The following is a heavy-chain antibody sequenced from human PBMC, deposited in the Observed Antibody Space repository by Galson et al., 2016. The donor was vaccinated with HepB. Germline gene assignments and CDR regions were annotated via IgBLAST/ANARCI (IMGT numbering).Heavy chain of an antibody. J-gene: IGHJ4*02. CDR3: ARGERGSYNSGYFDF. V-gene: IGHV3-48*02. CDR2: ISSYSSTT. CDR1: GFTFSLYS. Sequence: SLRLSCAASGFTFSLYSMNWVRQAPGKGLEWVSYISSYSSTTHYADSVKGRFTISRDNAKNSLYLQMNSLRDEDTAAYYCARGERGSYNSGYFDFWGQGTLVTVSS. D-gene: IGHD1-26*01.